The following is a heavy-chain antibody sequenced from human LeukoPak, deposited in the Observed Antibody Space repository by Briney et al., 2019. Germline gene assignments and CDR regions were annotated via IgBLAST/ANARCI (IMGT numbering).Heavy chain of an antibody. Sequence: GASVKVSCKASGYTFTSYCMHWVRQAPGQGLEWMGIVNPSSGAATYAQKFQGRVTMTRDTSTNTVYMELSSLRSEDTAIYYCTRDKAVVPAATYFDYWGQGTLVTVSS. CDR2: VNPSSGAA. CDR3: TRDKAVVPAATYFDY. V-gene: IGHV1-46*01. D-gene: IGHD2-2*01. J-gene: IGHJ4*02. CDR1: GYTFTSYC.